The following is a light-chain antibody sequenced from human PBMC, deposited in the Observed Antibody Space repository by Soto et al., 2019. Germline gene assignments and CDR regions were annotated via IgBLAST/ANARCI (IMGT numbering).Light chain of an antibody. CDR3: QKYNSAPRT. Sequence: DIQMTQSPSSLSASVGDRVTITCRASQGISNYLAWFQQKPGKVPELLIYASSTLRSGVPSRFSGSGSRKNFTLTISSLQPEDVATYYCQKYNSAPRTFGQGTKLEIK. CDR1: QGISNY. V-gene: IGKV1-27*01. CDR2: ASS. J-gene: IGKJ2*01.